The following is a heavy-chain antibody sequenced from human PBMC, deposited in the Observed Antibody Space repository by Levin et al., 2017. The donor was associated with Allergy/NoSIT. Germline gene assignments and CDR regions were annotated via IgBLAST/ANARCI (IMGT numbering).Heavy chain of an antibody. CDR3: ARSRNPGRLYYFDY. CDR2: ISSSSSTI. V-gene: IGHV3-48*02. CDR1: GFTFSSYS. J-gene: IGHJ4*02. D-gene: IGHD1-14*01. Sequence: GESLKISCAASGFTFSSYSMNWVRQAPGKGLEWVSYISSSSSTIYYADSVKGRFTISRDNAKNSLYLQMNSLRDEDTAVYYCARSRNPGRLYYFDYWGQGTLVTVSS.